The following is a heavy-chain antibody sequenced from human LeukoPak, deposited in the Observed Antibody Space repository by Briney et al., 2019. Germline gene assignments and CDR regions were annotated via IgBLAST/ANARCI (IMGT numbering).Heavy chain of an antibody. CDR2: TYYRSKWYQ. CDR1: GDSVSSNSAT. D-gene: IGHD3-3*01. V-gene: IGHV6-1*01. J-gene: IGHJ6*02. Sequence: SQTLSLTCAISGDSVSSNSATWNWIRQSPSRGLEWLGRTYYRSKWYQDYAESVKSRVIINPDTSKNQFSLQLSSVTPEDTAVYYCSRKATFGMDVWGQGTSVTVS. CDR3: SRKATFGMDV.